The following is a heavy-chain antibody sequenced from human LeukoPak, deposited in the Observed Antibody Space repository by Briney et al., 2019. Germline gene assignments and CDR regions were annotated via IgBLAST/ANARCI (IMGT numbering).Heavy chain of an antibody. CDR1: GFTFSSYG. Sequence: PGGSLRPSCAASGFTFSSYGMHWVRQAPGKGLEWVALIWYDGSNKYHADSVKGRFTISRDNSKNTPYLQMNSLRAEDTAVYYCARPESGNYYFDYWGQGTLVTVSS. CDR3: ARPESGNYYFDY. J-gene: IGHJ4*02. CDR2: IWYDGSNK. D-gene: IGHD1-26*01. V-gene: IGHV3-33*01.